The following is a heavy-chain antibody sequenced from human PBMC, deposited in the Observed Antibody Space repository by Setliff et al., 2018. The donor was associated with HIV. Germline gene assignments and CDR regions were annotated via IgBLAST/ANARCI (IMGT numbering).Heavy chain of an antibody. D-gene: IGHD3-10*01. CDR2: LSGSGGST. Sequence: GGSLRLSCAASELTFGNYAMTWVRQAPGKGLEWVSSLSGSGGSTYYADSVKGQFTISRDNSKNTLYLRMNSLRAEDTAVYYCAQAQTSVSGSYYQYLQHWGQGTLVTVSS. V-gene: IGHV3-23*01. CDR1: ELTFGNYA. CDR3: AQAQTSVSGSYYQYLQH. J-gene: IGHJ1*01.